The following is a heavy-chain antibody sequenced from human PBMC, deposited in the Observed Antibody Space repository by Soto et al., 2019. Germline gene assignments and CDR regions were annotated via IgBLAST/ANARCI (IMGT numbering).Heavy chain of an antibody. J-gene: IGHJ6*02. Sequence: RLPWAAAEGTSVSYWMSRISQATGKGLERVANIKQDGSEKYYVDSVKGRFTISRDNAKNSLYLQMNSLRAEDTAVYYCARVVGIQLSTCYDYYVMDVRVQGTTVTVSS. D-gene: IGHD5-18*01. V-gene: IGHV3-7*05. CDR2: IKQDGSEK. CDR1: EGTSVSYW. CDR3: ARVVGIQLSTCYDYYVMDV.